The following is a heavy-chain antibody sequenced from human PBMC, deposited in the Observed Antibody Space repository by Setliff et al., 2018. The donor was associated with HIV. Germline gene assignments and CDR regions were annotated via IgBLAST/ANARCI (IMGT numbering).Heavy chain of an antibody. V-gene: IGHV3-30*14. J-gene: IGHJ4*02. CDR2: MPYDGRDT. CDR1: GFSFSSYA. D-gene: IGHD6-13*01. Sequence: GGSLRLSCAASGFSFSSYAVHWVRQAPGKGLEWVAGMPYDGRDTYYVDSVKGRFTLSRDNSKGLVVLTMTNMDPVDTATYYCTLITSGWYPEIDYWDQGTLVTVSS. CDR3: TLITSGWYPEIDY.